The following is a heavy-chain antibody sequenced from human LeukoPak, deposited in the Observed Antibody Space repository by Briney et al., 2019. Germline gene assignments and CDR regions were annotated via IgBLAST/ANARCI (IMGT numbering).Heavy chain of an antibody. D-gene: IGHD2-21*01. CDR3: ARPAYCDGTNCGYWLDP. J-gene: IGHJ5*02. CDR2: INPRGPIT. V-gene: IGHV1-46*01. Sequence: ASVKVSCKTYGSTFTWYLIHWVRQAPGQGLEWVGTINPRGPITSYAERFQGRVTLTEDTSTNTFYMELSSLTSDDTAVYFCARPAYCDGTNCGYWLDPWGPGTLATVSS. CDR1: GSTFTWYL.